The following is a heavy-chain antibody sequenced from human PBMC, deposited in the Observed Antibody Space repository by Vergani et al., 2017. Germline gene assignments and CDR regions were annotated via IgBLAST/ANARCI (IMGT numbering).Heavy chain of an antibody. CDR2: IYHSGGA. V-gene: IGHV4-39*01. J-gene: IGHJ4*02. CDR3: ARTESFILRYFHWAL. D-gene: IGHD3-9*01. CDR1: GGSITSSSYY. Sequence: QLHLQESGPGLVKPSETLSLTCTVSGGSITSSSYYWCLLRQPPGKVLEWIGIIYHSGGAYYNPSLKGRITISVDTSKSQFSLAVTSVTAADTASYFCARTESFILRYFHWALWGQGTLVTVSS.